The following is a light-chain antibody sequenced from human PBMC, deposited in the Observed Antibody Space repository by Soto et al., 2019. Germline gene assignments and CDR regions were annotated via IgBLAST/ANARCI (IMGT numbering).Light chain of an antibody. CDR3: QYYDSSLSGWV. CDR1: SSNIGEGYD. V-gene: IGLV1-40*01. Sequence: QSVLTQPPSVSGAPGQRVTISCTESSSNIGEGYDVHWYQQLPGTAPKLLIYGNSNRPSGVPDRFSGSKSGTSASLAITGLQAEYEAEDYCQYYDSSLSGWVFGGGTKLTVL. J-gene: IGLJ3*02. CDR2: GNS.